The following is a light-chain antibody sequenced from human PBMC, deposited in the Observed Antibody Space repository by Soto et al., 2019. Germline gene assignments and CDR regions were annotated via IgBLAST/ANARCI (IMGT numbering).Light chain of an antibody. CDR2: EVS. J-gene: IGLJ2*01. Sequence: QYVLTQPASVSGSPGQSITISCTGSSSDVGAYKYVSWYQQHPGKAPKLMIYEVSNRPSGVSDRFSGSKSGNTASLTISGLQAEDEADYYCSSYTTSSNVVFGGGTKLTVL. V-gene: IGLV2-14*01. CDR3: SSYTTSSNVV. CDR1: SSDVGAYKY.